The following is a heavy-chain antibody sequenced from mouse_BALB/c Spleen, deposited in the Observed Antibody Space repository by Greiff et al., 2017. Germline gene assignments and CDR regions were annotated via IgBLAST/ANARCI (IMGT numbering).Heavy chain of an antibody. V-gene: IGHV5-17*02. CDR1: GFTFSSFG. Sequence: EVKVVESGGGLVQPGGSRKLSCAASGFTFSSFGMHWVRQAPEKGLEWVAYISSGSSTIYYADTVKGRFTISRDNPKNTLFLQMTSLRSEDTAMYYCARSRKFGNYLYYFDYWGQGTTLTVSS. J-gene: IGHJ2*01. CDR3: ARSRKFGNYLYYFDY. D-gene: IGHD2-1*01. CDR2: ISSGSSTI.